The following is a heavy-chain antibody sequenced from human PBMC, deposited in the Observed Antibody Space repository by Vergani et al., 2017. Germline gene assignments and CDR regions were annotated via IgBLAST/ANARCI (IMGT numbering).Heavy chain of an antibody. CDR3: ARVNTETNGHLYFYYYMDV. CDR1: GGSFTSYH. D-gene: IGHD4-11*01. V-gene: IGHV4-34*01. Sequence: QVQLQQWGGGLLKPSETLSLTCVVNGGSFTSYHWTWIRQSPGEGLEGFGVIDHTGRPDYNPSLKSRLTMSVDKSRNQFSLTLNSVTATDTAIYFCARVNTETNGHLYFYYYMDVWGQGTAVTVSS. CDR2: IDHTGRP. J-gene: IGHJ6*03.